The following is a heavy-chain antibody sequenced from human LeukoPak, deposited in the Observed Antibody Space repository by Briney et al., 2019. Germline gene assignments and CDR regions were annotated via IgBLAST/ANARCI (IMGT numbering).Heavy chain of an antibody. Sequence: GGSLSLSCAASGFTFSDYTMHWVRQAPGKGLEWVAVILYDGGNKYYADSVKGRFTVSRDNSKNTLYLQMGGLRVEDMAVYYCARGDQLLFDAFDIWGQGTMVTVSS. CDR2: ILYDGGNK. CDR1: GFTFSDYT. J-gene: IGHJ3*02. CDR3: ARGDQLLFDAFDI. V-gene: IGHV3-30*04. D-gene: IGHD2-2*01.